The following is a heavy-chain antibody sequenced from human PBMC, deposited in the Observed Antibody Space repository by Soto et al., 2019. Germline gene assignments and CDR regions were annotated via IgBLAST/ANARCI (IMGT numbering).Heavy chain of an antibody. Sequence: ASVKVSCKASGYTFTSYAMHWVRQAPGQRLEWMGWINAGNGNTKYSQKFQGRVTITADKSTSTAYMELSSLRSEDTAVYYCARDTKGSIAAAGTDDYWGQGTLVTVSS. CDR3: ARDTKGSIAAAGTDDY. V-gene: IGHV1-3*01. D-gene: IGHD6-13*01. CDR2: INAGNGNT. J-gene: IGHJ4*02. CDR1: GYTFTSYA.